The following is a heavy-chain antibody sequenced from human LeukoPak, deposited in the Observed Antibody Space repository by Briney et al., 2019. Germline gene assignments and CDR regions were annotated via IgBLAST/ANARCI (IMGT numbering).Heavy chain of an antibody. CDR2: IYSSGST. CDR3: VRGKAAAGAIWFDP. J-gene: IGHJ5*02. V-gene: IGHV4-59*01. CDR1: GGSIRGYY. D-gene: IGHD6-13*01. Sequence: SETLSLTCTVSGGSIRGYYWTWLRQPPGKGLEGIGCIYSSGSTSYKPSLKSRITISVDTSKNQFSLNLSSVTAADTAVYYCVRGKAAAGAIWFDPWGQGTLVTVSS.